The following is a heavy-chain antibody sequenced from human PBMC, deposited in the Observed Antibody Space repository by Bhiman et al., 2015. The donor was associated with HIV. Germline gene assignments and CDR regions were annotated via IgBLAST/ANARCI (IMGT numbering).Heavy chain of an antibody. Sequence: EVQLVESGGGLVQPGRSLRLSCAASGFTFDDYAMHWVRQAPGKGLEWVSGISWNSGSIGYADSVKGRFTISRDNAKNSLYLQMNSLRAEDTALYYCARQLRLGELSFDYWGQGTLVTVSS. CDR2: ISWNSGSI. V-gene: IGHV3-9*01. J-gene: IGHJ4*02. CDR3: ARQLRLGELSFDY. CDR1: GFTFDDYA. D-gene: IGHD3-16*02.